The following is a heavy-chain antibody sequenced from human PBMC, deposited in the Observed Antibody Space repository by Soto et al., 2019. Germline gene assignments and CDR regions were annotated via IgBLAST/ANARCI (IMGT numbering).Heavy chain of an antibody. CDR2: IYWNDDK. D-gene: IGHD1-26*01. CDR1: GFSLSTNGVG. Sequence: QITLKESGPTLVKPTQTLTLTCTFSGFSLSTNGVGVGWIRQPPGEALEWLAVIYWNDDKRYSPSLKGRLTITKDTSKNQVVLTMTNMDPVDTATYYCAHRKIGAPSYNWFDPWGQGTLVTVSS. J-gene: IGHJ5*02. CDR3: AHRKIGAPSYNWFDP. V-gene: IGHV2-5*01.